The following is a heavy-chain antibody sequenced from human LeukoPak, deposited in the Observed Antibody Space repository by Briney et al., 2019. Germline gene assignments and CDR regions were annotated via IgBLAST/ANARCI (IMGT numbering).Heavy chain of an antibody. D-gene: IGHD6-19*01. CDR1: GFTFSSYA. J-gene: IGHJ6*03. V-gene: IGHV3-23*01. CDR2: ISGSGGST. Sequence: GGSLRLSCAASGFTFSSYAMSWVRQAPGKGLEWVSAISGSGGSTYYADSVKGRFTISRDNSKNTLYLQMNSLRAEDTVVYYCASLAVAGTYYYYMDVWGKGTTVTVSS. CDR3: ASLAVAGTYYYYMDV.